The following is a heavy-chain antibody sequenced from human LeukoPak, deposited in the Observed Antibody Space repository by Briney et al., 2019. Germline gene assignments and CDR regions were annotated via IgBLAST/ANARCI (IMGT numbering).Heavy chain of an antibody. CDR3: ARPTRELLYLCAFDI. Sequence: KPSETLSLTCTVSGGSISSSSYYWVWIRQPPGKGLEWSGSIYYSGSTYYNPSLKSRVTISVDTSKNQFSLKLSSVTAADTAVYYCARPTRELLYLCAFDIWGQGTMVTVSS. CDR2: IYYSGST. V-gene: IGHV4-39*07. D-gene: IGHD1-26*01. CDR1: GGSISSSSYY. J-gene: IGHJ3*02.